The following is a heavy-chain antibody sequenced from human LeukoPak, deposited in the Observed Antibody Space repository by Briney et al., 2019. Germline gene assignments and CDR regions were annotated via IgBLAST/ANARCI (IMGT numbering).Heavy chain of an antibody. V-gene: IGHV4-59*01. D-gene: IGHD1-26*01. J-gene: IGHJ4*02. Sequence: SETPSLTCTVSGGSISSYYWSWIRQPPGKGLEWIGYIYYSGSTNYNPSLKSRVTISVDTSKNQFSLKLSSVTAADTAVYYCARGPGATDIDYWGQGTLVTVSS. CDR2: IYYSGST. CDR3: ARGPGATDIDY. CDR1: GGSISSYY.